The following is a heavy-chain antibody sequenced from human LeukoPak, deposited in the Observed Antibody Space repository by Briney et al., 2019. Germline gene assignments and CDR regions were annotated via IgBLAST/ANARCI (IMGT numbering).Heavy chain of an antibody. CDR3: TKSLGNQGVIDY. J-gene: IGHJ4*02. CDR1: GFIFRNHA. D-gene: IGHD3-10*01. Sequence: GGSLRLSCAASGFIFRNHAMNWVRQAPGQGLEWVSGVSASGGSTFNTDSVKGRFSISRDNSKNTLYLEMNSLRPEDTALYYCTKSLGNQGVIDYWGQGTLVTVSS. V-gene: IGHV3-23*01. CDR2: VSASGGST.